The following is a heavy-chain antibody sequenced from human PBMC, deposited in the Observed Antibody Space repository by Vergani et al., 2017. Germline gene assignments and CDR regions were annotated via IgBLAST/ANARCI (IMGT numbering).Heavy chain of an antibody. J-gene: IGHJ3*02. CDR3: TRLPPVVGGVRAFDI. CDR2: IRSKANSYAT. D-gene: IGHD2-15*01. CDR1: GFTFSGSA. Sequence: EVQLVESGGGLVQPGGSLKLSCAASGFTFSGSAMHWVRQASGKGLEWVGRIRSKANSYATAYAASVKGRFTISRDDSKNTAYLQMNSLKTEDTAVYYCTRLPPVVGGVRAFDIWGQGTMVTVSS. V-gene: IGHV3-73*01.